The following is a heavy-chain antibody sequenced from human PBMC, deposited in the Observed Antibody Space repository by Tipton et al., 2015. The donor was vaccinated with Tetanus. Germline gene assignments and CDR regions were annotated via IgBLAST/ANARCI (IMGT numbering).Heavy chain of an antibody. Sequence: LRLSCEGSGFTFSSYSMNWVRQAPGKGPEWIGYVYSTATTYYNPSLKSRVTISVDTSKNQFSLKLTSVTAADTAVYYCARGEAYGDYPAMYFFDNWGQGTLLTVSS. CDR1: GFTFSSYS. D-gene: IGHD4-17*01. J-gene: IGHJ4*02. CDR3: ARGEAYGDYPAMYFFDN. V-gene: IGHV4-30-4*08. CDR2: VYSTATT.